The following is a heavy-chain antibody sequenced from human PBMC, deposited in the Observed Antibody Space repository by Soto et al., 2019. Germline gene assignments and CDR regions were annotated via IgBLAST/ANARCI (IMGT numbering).Heavy chain of an antibody. V-gene: IGHV3-33*01. CDR3: AGQYAAAGTHYYYYGMDV. J-gene: IGHJ6*02. D-gene: IGHD6-13*01. CDR1: GFTFSTYA. Sequence: MRLSCAASGFTFSTYAMHWVRQAPGKGLEWVAVIWYDGSDKYYADSVKGRFTISRDNSRNTLYLQMNSLRAEDTAVYYCAGQYAAAGTHYYYYGMDVWGQGTTVTVSS. CDR2: IWYDGSDK.